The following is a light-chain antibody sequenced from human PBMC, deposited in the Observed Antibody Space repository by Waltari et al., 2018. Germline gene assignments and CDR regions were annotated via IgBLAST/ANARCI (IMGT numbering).Light chain of an antibody. Sequence: QSVLTQPPSVSGAPGQRVTISCTGSSSNIGAGYDVHWYQQRPGTAPQLLIYGNSKRPAGVPNRLSGSKSGTSGSLAITGLQAGDEADYYCQSYDSSLSGDVVFGGGTKLTDL. CDR2: GNS. CDR1: SSNIGAGYD. V-gene: IGLV1-40*01. J-gene: IGLJ2*01. CDR3: QSYDSSLSGDVV.